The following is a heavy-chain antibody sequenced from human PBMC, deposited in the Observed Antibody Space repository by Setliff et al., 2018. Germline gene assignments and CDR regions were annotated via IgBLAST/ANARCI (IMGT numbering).Heavy chain of an antibody. CDR1: GYSISSGYY. J-gene: IGHJ4*02. D-gene: IGHD6-19*01. CDR2: IYHSGST. V-gene: IGHV4-38-2*01. CDR3: ARRLSGSGGDDY. Sequence: SETLSLTCAVSGYSISSGYYWGWIRQPPGKGLEWIGSIYHSGSTYYNPSLKSRVTISVDTSKNQFSLKLGSVTAADTAVYYCARRLSGSGGDDYWGQGTLVTVSS.